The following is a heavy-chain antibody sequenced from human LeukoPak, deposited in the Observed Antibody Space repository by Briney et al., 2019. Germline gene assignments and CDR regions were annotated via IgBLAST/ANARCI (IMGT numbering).Heavy chain of an antibody. CDR2: IYHSGST. CDR1: GGSISSGGYS. J-gene: IGHJ5*02. CDR3: ARGRFNYDFWSGGAVFATYNWFDP. D-gene: IGHD3-3*01. V-gene: IGHV4-30-2*01. Sequence: SQTLSLTCAVSGGSISSGGYSWSWIRQPPGKGLEWIGYIYHSGSTYYNPSLKSRVTISVDRSKNQFSLKPSSVTAADTAVYYCARGRFNYDFWSGGAVFATYNWFDPWGQGTLVTVSS.